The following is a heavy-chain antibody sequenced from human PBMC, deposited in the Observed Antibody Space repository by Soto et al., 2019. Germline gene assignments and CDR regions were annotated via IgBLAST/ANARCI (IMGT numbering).Heavy chain of an antibody. J-gene: IGHJ4*02. Sequence: PSETLSLTCTVSGGSISSGGYYWSWIRQHPGKGLEWIGYIYYSGSTYYNPSLKSRVTISVDTSKNQFSLKLSSVTAADTAVYYCARGPLMTIFGVVSGAPGIWGQGTLVTV. V-gene: IGHV4-31*03. CDR2: IYYSGST. D-gene: IGHD3-3*01. CDR3: ARGPLMTIFGVVSGAPGI. CDR1: GGSISSGGYY.